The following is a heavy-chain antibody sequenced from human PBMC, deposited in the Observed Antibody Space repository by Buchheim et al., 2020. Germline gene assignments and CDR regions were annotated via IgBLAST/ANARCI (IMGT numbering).Heavy chain of an antibody. CDR3: ARLAAAGRMVYYYYGMDV. Sequence: QLQLQESGPGLVKPSETLSLTCTVSGGSISSSSYYWGWIRQPPGKGLEWIGSIYYSGSTYYSPSLKSRVTISVDTSKTQFSLKLSSVTAADTAVYYCARLAAAGRMVYYYYGMDVWGQGTT. CDR2: IYYSGST. CDR1: GGSISSSSYY. D-gene: IGHD6-13*01. J-gene: IGHJ6*02. V-gene: IGHV4-39*01.